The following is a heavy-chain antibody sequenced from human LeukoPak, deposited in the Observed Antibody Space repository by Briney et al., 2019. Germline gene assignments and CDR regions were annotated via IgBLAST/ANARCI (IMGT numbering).Heavy chain of an antibody. CDR1: GFTFSSYA. CDR3: AREDASSSDY. D-gene: IGHD6-13*01. V-gene: IGHV3-23*01. Sequence: GGSLRLSCAASGFTFSSYAMSWVRQAPGKGLEWVSGIGDSGSSTYYADSMKGRFTISRDNSKNTLYLQMNSLRAEDTAVYYCAREDASSSDYWGQGTLVTVSS. J-gene: IGHJ4*02. CDR2: IGDSGSST.